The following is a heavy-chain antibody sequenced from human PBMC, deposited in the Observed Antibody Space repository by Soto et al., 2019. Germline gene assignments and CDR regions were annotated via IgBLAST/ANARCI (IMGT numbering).Heavy chain of an antibody. CDR3: AKDRYYGSGGTPGY. J-gene: IGHJ4*02. V-gene: IGHV1-2*04. CDR1: GYTFTGYY. CDR2: INPNSGGT. Sequence: ASVKVSCKASGYTFTGYYMHWVRQAPGQGLEWMGWINPNSGGTNYAQKFQGWVTMTRDTSISTAYMELSRLRSDDTAVYYCAKDRYYGSGGTPGYWGQGTLVTVSS. D-gene: IGHD3-10*01.